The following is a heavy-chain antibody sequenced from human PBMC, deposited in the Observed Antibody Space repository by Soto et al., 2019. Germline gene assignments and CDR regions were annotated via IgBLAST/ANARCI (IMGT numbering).Heavy chain of an antibody. D-gene: IGHD3-22*01. CDR3: ARELLVVSDYYYYGMDV. Sequence: PGGSLRLSCAASGFTFSSYWMSWVRQAPGKGLEWVANIKQDGSEKYYVDSVKGRFTISRDNAKNTLYLQMNSLRAEDTAVYYCARELLVVSDYYYYGMDVWGQGTTVTVSS. V-gene: IGHV3-7*01. J-gene: IGHJ6*02. CDR2: IKQDGSEK. CDR1: GFTFSSYW.